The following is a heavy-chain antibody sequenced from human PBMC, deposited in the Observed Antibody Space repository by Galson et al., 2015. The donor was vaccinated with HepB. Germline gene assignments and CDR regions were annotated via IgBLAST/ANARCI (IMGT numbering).Heavy chain of an antibody. V-gene: IGHV3-73*01. CDR1: GFTFSGSA. D-gene: IGHD1/OR15-1a*01. CDR3: TVGNNYMDV. Sequence: SLRLSCAASGFTFSGSAMHWVRQASGKGLEWVGRIRSKANSYATAYAASVRGRFTISRDDSKNTAYLQMNSLKTEDTAVYYCTVGNNYMDVWGKGTTVTVSS. CDR2: IRSKANSYAT. J-gene: IGHJ6*03.